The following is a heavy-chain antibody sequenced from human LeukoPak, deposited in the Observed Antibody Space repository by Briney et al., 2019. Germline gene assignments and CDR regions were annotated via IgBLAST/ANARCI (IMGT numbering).Heavy chain of an antibody. D-gene: IGHD1-26*01. CDR1: GYTFTDYY. CDR3: ATSGSYYGGAFDI. V-gene: IGHV1-69-2*01. CDR2: VYPEDGET. Sequence: ASVKLSCKVSGYTFTDYYMHWVQQAPGKGLEWMGLVYPEDGETIYAEKFQGRVTITADTSTDTAYMELSSLRSEDTAVYYCATSGSYYGGAFDIWGQGTMVTVSS. J-gene: IGHJ3*02.